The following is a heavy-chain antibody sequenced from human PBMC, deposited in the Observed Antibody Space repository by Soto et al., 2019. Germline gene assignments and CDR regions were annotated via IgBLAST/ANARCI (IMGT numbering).Heavy chain of an antibody. CDR3: ATGMEWSTNSVGHFDY. CDR1: GYTLTELS. CDR2: FDPEDGET. D-gene: IGHD3-3*01. J-gene: IGHJ4*02. Sequence: QVQLVQSGAEVKKPGASVKVSCKVSGYTLTELSMHWVRQAPGKGLEWMGGFDPEDGETIFAQKFQGRVTMTEDTSTDTAYMELSSLRSEDTAVYYCATGMEWSTNSVGHFDYWGQGTLVTVSS. V-gene: IGHV1-24*01.